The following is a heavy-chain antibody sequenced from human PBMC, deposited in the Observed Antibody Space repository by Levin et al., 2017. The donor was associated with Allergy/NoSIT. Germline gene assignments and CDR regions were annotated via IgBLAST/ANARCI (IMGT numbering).Heavy chain of an antibody. Sequence: GGSLRLSCVASGFTFSTYGMHWVRQAPGKGLEWVAVIWYDGSNKYYADSVKGRFTISRDNSKNTLYLQMNSLRAEDTAVYYCATEYDPWGQGTLVTVSS. CDR3: ATEYDP. J-gene: IGHJ5*02. V-gene: IGHV3-33*01. CDR1: GFTFSTYG. D-gene: IGHD6-6*01. CDR2: IWYDGSNK.